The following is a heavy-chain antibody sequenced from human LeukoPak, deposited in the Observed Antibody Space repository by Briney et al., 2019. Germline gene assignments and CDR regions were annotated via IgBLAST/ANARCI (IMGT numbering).Heavy chain of an antibody. D-gene: IGHD2-2*01. V-gene: IGHV3-30*02. CDR2: IRHEGSNK. J-gene: IGHJ4*02. Sequence: GGSLRLSCAASGFTFSSYGMHWVRQAPGKGLEWVAFIRHEGSNKYYADSVKGRFTISRDNSKNTLYLQMNSLRPEDTAVYYCAKDARRYCSSTSCYEKDYWGQGTLVTVSS. CDR3: AKDARRYCSSTSCYEKDY. CDR1: GFTFSSYG.